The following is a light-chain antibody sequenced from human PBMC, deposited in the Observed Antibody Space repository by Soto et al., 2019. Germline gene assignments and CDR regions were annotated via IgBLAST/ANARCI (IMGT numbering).Light chain of an antibody. J-gene: IGLJ1*01. CDR3: FSFTTDWTHV. CDR1: SSDVGAHNY. CDR2: EVS. V-gene: IGLV2-14*01. Sequence: SALTHPASVSGTPGQSITVTCTGTSSDVGAHNYVSWFQQHPRKAPTLIISEVSNRPSGVSNRFPGSKSGNAASLTTSGLQPEDEADYFCFSFTTDWTHVFGTGTKATVL.